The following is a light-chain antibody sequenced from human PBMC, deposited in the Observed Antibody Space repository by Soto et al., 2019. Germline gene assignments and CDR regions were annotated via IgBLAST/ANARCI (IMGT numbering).Light chain of an antibody. Sequence: EIVVTQSPATLSVSPGERVTLSCRASQSISRNLAWYQQKPGQAPRLLIYAASTRATGLPARFSGGGSGTEFTLTISSLQSEDFAVYSCQQYNNWPLTFGQGTKVDIK. CDR1: QSISRN. CDR3: QQYNNWPLT. V-gene: IGKV3-15*01. CDR2: AAS. J-gene: IGKJ1*01.